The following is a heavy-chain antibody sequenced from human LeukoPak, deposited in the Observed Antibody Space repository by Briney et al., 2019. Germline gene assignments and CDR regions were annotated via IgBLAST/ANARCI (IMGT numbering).Heavy chain of an antibody. CDR2: IDSSGSTK. J-gene: IGHJ4*02. CDR3: TRDSLPVDANIVPYSDY. V-gene: IGHV3-11*01. Sequence: GGSLRLSCAASGFTFSSYYVTWIRQAPGKGLEWVSDIDSSGSTKYYADSVKGRFIISRDNAKNSLYLQMNSLRAEDTAVYYCTRDSLPVDANIVPYSDYWGQGTLVTVSS. D-gene: IGHD3-16*02. CDR1: GFTFSSYY.